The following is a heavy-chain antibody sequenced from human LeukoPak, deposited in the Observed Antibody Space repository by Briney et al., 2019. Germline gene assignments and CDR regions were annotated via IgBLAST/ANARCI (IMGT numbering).Heavy chain of an antibody. CDR3: ARVPNYGSGSGFDP. V-gene: IGHV3-21*01. CDR1: GFTFSTSA. D-gene: IGHD3-10*01. J-gene: IGHJ5*02. Sequence: GGSLRLSCTTSGFTFSTSAMNWVRQAPGKGLEWVSSINNVGSHIYYADSVRGRFIISRDNAKNSFFLQMSNLRAEDTAVYYCARVPNYGSGSGFDPWGQGTLVTVSS. CDR2: INNVGSHI.